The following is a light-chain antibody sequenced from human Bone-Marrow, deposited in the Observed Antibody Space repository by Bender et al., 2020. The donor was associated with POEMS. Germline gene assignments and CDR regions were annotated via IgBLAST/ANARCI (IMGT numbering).Light chain of an antibody. CDR1: SGDVGTYNL. V-gene: IGLV2-14*02. J-gene: IGLJ3*02. CDR2: EVG. Sequence: QSALTQPASVSGSPGQSITISCSVASGDVGTYNLFSWFQQHPGKAPKLLLSEVGLRPSGVSNRFSVSKSGSTASLAITGLQSDDEAIYFCVAWDASLNGWVFGGGTKLTVL. CDR3: VAWDASLNGWV.